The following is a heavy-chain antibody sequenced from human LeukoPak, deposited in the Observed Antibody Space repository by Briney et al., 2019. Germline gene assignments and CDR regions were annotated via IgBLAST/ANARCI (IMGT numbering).Heavy chain of an antibody. Sequence: SETLSLTCTVSGGSVSSGSYYWSWIRQPPGKGLEWIGYIYYSGSTNYNPSLKSRVTISVDTSKNQFSLKLSSVTAADTAVYYCARDGYCRSTSCFHGFDYWGQGTLVTVSS. CDR1: GGSVSSGSYY. CDR3: ARDGYCRSTSCFHGFDY. CDR2: IYYSGST. J-gene: IGHJ4*02. V-gene: IGHV4-61*01. D-gene: IGHD2-2*01.